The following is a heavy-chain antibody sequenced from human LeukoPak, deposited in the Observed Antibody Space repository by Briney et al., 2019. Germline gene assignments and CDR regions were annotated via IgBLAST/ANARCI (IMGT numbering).Heavy chain of an antibody. J-gene: IGHJ4*02. CDR2: INPNSGGN. V-gene: IGHV1-2*02. Sequence: ASVKVSCKASGYTFTDYHIHWVRQAPGQGLEWMGWINPNSGGNNYAEKFHRRLTTTRDTSISTAFMELSDLRSDDTAVYYCTRFRHVAVAGTPHFDYWGQGALVTVSS. CDR1: GYTFTDYH. CDR3: TRFRHVAVAGTPHFDY. D-gene: IGHD6-19*01.